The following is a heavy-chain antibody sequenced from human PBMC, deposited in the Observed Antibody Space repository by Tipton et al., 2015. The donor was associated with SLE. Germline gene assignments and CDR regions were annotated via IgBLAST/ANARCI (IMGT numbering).Heavy chain of an antibody. CDR1: GFTFSAYG. D-gene: IGHD1-14*01. V-gene: IGHV3-30*02. Sequence: GSLRLSCAASGFTFSAYGMHWVRQAPGKGLEWVAFIRYDGNNKDYTDSVKGRFTIFRDISKNTLYLQMNSLRAEDTAVYSCARDQGGIMSPRVAFDIWGHGTMVTVSS. CDR3: ARDQGGIMSPRVAFDI. CDR2: IRYDGNNK. J-gene: IGHJ3*02.